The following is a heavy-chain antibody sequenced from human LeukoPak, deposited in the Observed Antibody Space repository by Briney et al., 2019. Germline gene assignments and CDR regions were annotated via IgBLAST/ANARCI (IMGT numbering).Heavy chain of an antibody. Sequence: SETLSLTCAVYGGSFSGYYWSWIRQPPGKGLEWIGEINHSGSTNYNASLKSRVTISVDTSKNQFSLRLSSVTAADAAVYYCAPRGDIEHSYGYGKWFDPWGQGTRVTVSS. V-gene: IGHV4-34*01. CDR2: INHSGST. CDR3: APRGDIEHSYGYGKWFDP. D-gene: IGHD5-18*01. J-gene: IGHJ5*02. CDR1: GGSFSGYY.